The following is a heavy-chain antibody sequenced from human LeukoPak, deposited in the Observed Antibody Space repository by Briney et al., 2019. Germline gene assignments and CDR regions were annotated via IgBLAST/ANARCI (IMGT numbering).Heavy chain of an antibody. J-gene: IGHJ4*02. CDR2: ITGSGATT. D-gene: IGHD5-18*01. CDR3: AKRAEDTARPFFDY. V-gene: IGHV3-23*01. CDR1: GFTFSSYA. Sequence: PGGSLRLSCAASGFTFSSYAMNWLRQAPGKGLEWVSAITGSGATTYYADSVRGRFTISRDNSKNTVYLQMNSLRGEDTAVYYCAKRAEDTARPFFDYWGQGTLVTVSS.